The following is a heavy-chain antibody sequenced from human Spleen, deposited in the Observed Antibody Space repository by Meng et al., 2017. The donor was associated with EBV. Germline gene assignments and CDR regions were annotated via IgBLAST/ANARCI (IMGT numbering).Heavy chain of an antibody. V-gene: IGHV4-34*01. CDR2: INHVGST. J-gene: IGHJ4*02. D-gene: IGHD6-13*01. Sequence: FRPSDHLSLTGAVYGGSFSNYYWSWIRQPPGKGLEWIGEINHVGSTNYNPSLKSRVIMSVDTSKNQFSLRLSSVTAADAAVYYCARGTSRPSMYYFDYWGQGTLVTVSS. CDR3: ARGTSRPSMYYFDY. CDR1: GGSFSNYY.